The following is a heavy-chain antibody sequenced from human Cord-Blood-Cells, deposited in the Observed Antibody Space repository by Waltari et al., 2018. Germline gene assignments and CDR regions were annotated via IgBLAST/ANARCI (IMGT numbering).Heavy chain of an antibody. J-gene: IGHJ4*02. D-gene: IGHD6-13*01. Sequence: QVQLVQSGAEVKKPGASVKVSCKASGYTFTSYYMHWVRQAPGQGLEGMGIINPSGGSTSYAQKFQGRVTMTRDTSTSTVYMELSSLRSEDTAVYYCARLHPIAAAGRRGFDYWGQGTLVTVSS. CDR3: ARLHPIAAAGRRGFDY. CDR2: INPSGGST. CDR1: GYTFTSYY. V-gene: IGHV1-46*01.